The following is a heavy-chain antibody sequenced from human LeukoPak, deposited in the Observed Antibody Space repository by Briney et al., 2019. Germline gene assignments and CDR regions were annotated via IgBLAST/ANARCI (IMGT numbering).Heavy chain of an antibody. CDR1: GYTFTGYY. CDR2: INRNSGGT. J-gene: IGHJ4*02. V-gene: IGHV1-2*02. Sequence: ASVKVSCKASGYTFTGYYMHWVRQAPGQGLEWMGWINRNSGGTNYAQKFQGRVTMTRDTSISTAYMELGSLRSDDTAVYYCARSGAYGSGSYLSYWGQGTLVTVSS. D-gene: IGHD3-10*01. CDR3: ARSGAYGSGSYLSY.